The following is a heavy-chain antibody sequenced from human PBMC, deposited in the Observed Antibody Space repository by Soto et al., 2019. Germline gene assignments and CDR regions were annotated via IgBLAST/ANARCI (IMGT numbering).Heavy chain of an antibody. J-gene: IGHJ4*02. D-gene: IGHD3-16*01. CDR1: GFTFSFYA. CDR3: ARQAKIGDRSQFYFDS. Sequence: QVQLVESGGDVVQPGRSLRLSCAASGFTFSFYAVHWVRQAPGKGLEWVAVISYNGRNKHYVDSVKGRFTISRDNCQDTLYLQMDSLRPDDTAVYYCARQAKIGDRSQFYFDSWGQGTLVTVSS. CDR2: ISYNGRNK. V-gene: IGHV3-30*04.